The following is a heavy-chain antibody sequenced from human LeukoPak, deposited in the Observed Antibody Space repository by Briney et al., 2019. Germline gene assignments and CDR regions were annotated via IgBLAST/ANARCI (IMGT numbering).Heavy chain of an antibody. Sequence: SETLSLTCTVSGGSLSSYYWSWIRQPPGKGLEWIGYIYYSGSTNYNPSLKSRVTISVDTSKNQFSLKLSSVTAADTAVYYCARDYYDSSGYYYDAFDIWGQGTMVTVSS. CDR1: GGSLSSYY. J-gene: IGHJ3*02. V-gene: IGHV4-59*01. CDR2: IYYSGST. CDR3: ARDYYDSSGYYYDAFDI. D-gene: IGHD3-22*01.